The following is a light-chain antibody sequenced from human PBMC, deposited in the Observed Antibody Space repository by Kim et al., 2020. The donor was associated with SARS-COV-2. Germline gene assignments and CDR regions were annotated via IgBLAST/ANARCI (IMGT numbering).Light chain of an antibody. J-gene: IGLJ3*02. CDR3: ALYVGGGAWV. Sequence: QTVVTQEPSFSVSPGGTVTLTCALSSGSVSTNNYPTWYQQTPGQTPRMLIHNRNTRSSGVPDRFSGSILGNKAALTITGAQTDDESDYYCALYVGGGAWVFGGGTQLTVL. CDR1: SGSVSTNNY. CDR2: NRN. V-gene: IGLV8-61*01.